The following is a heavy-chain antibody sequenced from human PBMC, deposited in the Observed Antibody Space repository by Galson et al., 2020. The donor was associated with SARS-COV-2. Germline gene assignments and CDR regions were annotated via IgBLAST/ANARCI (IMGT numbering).Heavy chain of an antibody. CDR3: ARQRYNYGYYESWFDP. V-gene: IGHV4-39*01. CDR1: GGSISSSSYY. Sequence: SETLSLTCSVSGGSISSSSYYWGWIRQPPGKGLQWLGSMYYTGSTYFNPSLKKRVTISVDTSKNQVSLRLSSVTAADTAVYYCARQRYNYGYYESWFDPWGQGTLVTVSS. J-gene: IGHJ5*02. CDR2: MYYTGST. D-gene: IGHD5-18*01.